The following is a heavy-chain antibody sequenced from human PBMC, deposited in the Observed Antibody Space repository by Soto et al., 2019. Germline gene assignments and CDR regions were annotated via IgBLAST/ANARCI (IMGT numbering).Heavy chain of an antibody. Sequence: GGSLRLSCAASGFTFINAWMTWVRQAPGKGLEWVGRIKSKSSGGTRDYAAPVKGRFTISRDDSENTLFLQMSSLKTEDTAVYYCTSGVASTSDHWGQGTLVTVSS. V-gene: IGHV3-15*01. CDR3: TSGVASTSDH. CDR2: IKSKSSGGTR. D-gene: IGHD1-26*01. CDR1: GFTFINAW. J-gene: IGHJ1*01.